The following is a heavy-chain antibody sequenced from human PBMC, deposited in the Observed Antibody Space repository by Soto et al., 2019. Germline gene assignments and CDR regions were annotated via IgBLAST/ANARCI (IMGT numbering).Heavy chain of an antibody. CDR3: ARVRRGFNRESWSYWYNGMDV. V-gene: IGHV4-34*02. J-gene: IGHJ6*02. D-gene: IGHD3-16*01. CDR2: IYHSGNT. Sequence: QVQLQQWGAGLLKPSETLSLTCAVNGGSFNDYYWAWIRQPPGKGLEWIGEIYHSGNTYYNPSPESRVIMSVDTSKKQFSLRLNSVTAADTAMYYCARVRRGFNRESWSYWYNGMDVWGQGTTVTVS. CDR1: GGSFNDYY.